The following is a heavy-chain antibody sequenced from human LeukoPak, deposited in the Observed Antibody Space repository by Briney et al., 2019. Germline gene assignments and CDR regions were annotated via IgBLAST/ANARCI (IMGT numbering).Heavy chain of an antibody. CDR2: ISNRGKTI. J-gene: IGHJ4*02. CDR3: ARDWEIAAAGD. CDR1: GFKYSDHG. V-gene: IGHV3-48*01. D-gene: IGHD6-13*01. Sequence: GGSLRLSCAASGFKYSDHGMNWVRQAPGKGLEWLSYISNRGKTIHYADSVEGRFTISRDNSKNTLYLQMNSLRAEDTAVYYCARDWEIAAAGDWGQGTLVTVSS.